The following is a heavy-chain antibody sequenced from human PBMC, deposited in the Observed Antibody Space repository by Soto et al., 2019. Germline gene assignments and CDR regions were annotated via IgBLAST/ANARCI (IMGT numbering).Heavy chain of an antibody. CDR2: MNPNSGNT. D-gene: IGHD2-15*01. CDR3: ARWGSSGYCSGGSGYSIYYYYYMDV. J-gene: IGHJ6*03. Sequence: ASVKVSCKASGYTFTSYDINWVRQATGQGLEWMGWMNPNSGNTGYAQKFQGRVTMTRNTSISTAYMELSSLRSEDTAVYYCARWGSSGYCSGGSGYSIYYYYYMDVWGKGTTVTVSS. V-gene: IGHV1-8*01. CDR1: GYTFTSYD.